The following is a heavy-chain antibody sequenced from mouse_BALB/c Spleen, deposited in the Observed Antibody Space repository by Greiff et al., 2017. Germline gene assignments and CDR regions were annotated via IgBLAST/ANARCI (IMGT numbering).Heavy chain of an antibody. Sequence: EVQLQQSGAELVRSGASVKLSCTASGFNIKDYYMHWVKQRPEQGLEWIGWIDPENGDTEYAPKFQGKATMTADTSSNTAYLQLSSLTSEDTAVYYCNGCRFYYMDYWGQGTTLTVSS. J-gene: IGHJ2*01. V-gene: IGHV14-4*02. CDR2: IDPENGDT. CDR3: NGCRFYYMDY. CDR1: GFNIKDYY.